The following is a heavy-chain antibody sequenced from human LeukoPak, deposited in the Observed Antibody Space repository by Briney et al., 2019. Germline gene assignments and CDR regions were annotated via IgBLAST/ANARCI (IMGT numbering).Heavy chain of an antibody. CDR1: GYTFSDYA. CDR3: ARNLVGKTDFDY. CDR2: INAGNGDT. D-gene: IGHD6-19*01. V-gene: IGHV1-3*01. J-gene: IGHJ4*02. Sequence: GASVKVSCKASGYTFSDYAMHWVRQAPGQRREWMGWINAGNGDTKYSQKFQGRVTITWDTAASTVHMELSSLRSEDTAVYYCARNLVGKTDFDYWGQGTLVTDSP.